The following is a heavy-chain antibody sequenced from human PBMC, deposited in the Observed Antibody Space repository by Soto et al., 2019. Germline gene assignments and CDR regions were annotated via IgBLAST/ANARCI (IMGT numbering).Heavy chain of an antibody. V-gene: IGHV3-23*01. J-gene: IGHJ4*02. D-gene: IGHD3-3*01. CDR2: ISGSGGST. Sequence: GGSLRLSCAASGFTFSSYAMSWVRQAPGKGLEWVSAISGSGGSTYYADSVKGRFTISRDNSKNTLYLQMNSLRAEDTAVYYCAKGRGPWYDFWSGYYSWGQGTLVTVS. CDR3: AKGRGPWYDFWSGYYS. CDR1: GFTFSSYA.